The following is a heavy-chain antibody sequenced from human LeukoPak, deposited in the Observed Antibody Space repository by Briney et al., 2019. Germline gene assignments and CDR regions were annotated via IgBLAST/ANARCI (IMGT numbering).Heavy chain of an antibody. V-gene: IGHV1-46*02. D-gene: IGHD3-22*01. J-gene: IGHJ4*02. CDR3: ARDMSQGLYYDSSYFDY. Sequence: ASVKVSCKASGYTFNNHYMHWVRQAPGQGLEWMGIINPGSGGTTYAQKFQGRVTMTRDMSTSTVYMELSNLRSEDTAVYYCARDMSQGLYYDSSYFDYWGQGTLVTVSS. CDR2: INPGSGGT. CDR1: GYTFNNHY.